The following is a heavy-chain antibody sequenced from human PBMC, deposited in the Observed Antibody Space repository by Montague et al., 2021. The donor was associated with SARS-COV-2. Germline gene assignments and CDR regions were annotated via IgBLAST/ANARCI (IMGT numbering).Heavy chain of an antibody. CDR1: GFSLNTSGMC. J-gene: IGHJ4*02. CDR2: IYWDDDK. V-gene: IGHV2-5*08. D-gene: IGHD6-13*01. Sequence: PALVKPTQTLTLTCTFSGFSLNTSGMCVGWIRHPPGKALEWLALIYWDDDKRYSPSLKSRLTITKDTSKNQVVLTMTNMDPVDTATYYCAHRDSGRIAAAGFDYWGQGTLVTVSS. CDR3: AHRDSGRIAAAGFDY.